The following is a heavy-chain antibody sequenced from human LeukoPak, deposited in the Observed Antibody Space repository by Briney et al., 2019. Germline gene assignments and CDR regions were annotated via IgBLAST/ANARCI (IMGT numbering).Heavy chain of an antibody. CDR2: INPSGGST. Sequence: ASVKVSCKASGYTFTSYYMHWVRQAPGQGLEWMGIINPSGGSTSYAQKFQGRVTMTRDTSTSTVYIELSSLRSEDTAVYYCARGYCTGGSCYSWFDPWGQGTLVTVSS. V-gene: IGHV1-46*03. D-gene: IGHD2-15*01. J-gene: IGHJ5*02. CDR1: GYTFTSYY. CDR3: ARGYCTGGSCYSWFDP.